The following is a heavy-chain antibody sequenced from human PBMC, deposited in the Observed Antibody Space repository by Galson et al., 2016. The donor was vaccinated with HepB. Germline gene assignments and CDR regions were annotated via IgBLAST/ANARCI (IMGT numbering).Heavy chain of an antibody. CDR3: AKDRSGRFYFPSGDFDY. J-gene: IGHJ4*02. CDR1: GFTFSNYA. CDR2: ISGSGGST. Sequence: SLRLSCAASGFTFSNYAMSWVRQAPGKGLEWVSGISGSGGSTFYADSVKGRFTISRDNSKNTVFLQMNSLRAEDTAVYYCAKDRSGRFYFPSGDFDYWGQGALVTVSS. V-gene: IGHV3-23*01. D-gene: IGHD2/OR15-2a*01.